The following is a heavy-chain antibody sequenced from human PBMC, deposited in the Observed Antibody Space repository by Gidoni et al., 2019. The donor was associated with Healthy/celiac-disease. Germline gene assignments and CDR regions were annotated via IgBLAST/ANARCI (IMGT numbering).Heavy chain of an antibody. V-gene: IGHV4-59*08. CDR3: ARRPRSRYGMDV. CDR2: IYYSGST. J-gene: IGHJ6*02. Sequence: QVQLQESGPGLVKPSETLSLTFTVSGGSISSSYWIWIRQPPGKGLEWIGYIYYSGSTNYNPSLKSRVTISVDTSKNQFSLKLSSVTAADTAVYYCARRPRSRYGMDVWGQGTTVTVSS. CDR1: GGSISSSY.